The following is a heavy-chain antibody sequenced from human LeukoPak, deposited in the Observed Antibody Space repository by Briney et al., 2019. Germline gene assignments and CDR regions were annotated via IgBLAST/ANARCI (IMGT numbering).Heavy chain of an antibody. D-gene: IGHD3-22*01. CDR1: GYTFTSYY. CDR2: IIPIFGTA. V-gene: IGHV1-69*05. Sequence: ASVKVSCKASGYTFTSYYMHWVRQAPGQGLEWMGGIIPIFGTANYAQKFQGRVTITTDESTSTAYMELSSLRSEDTAVYYCARNLNYYDSSGYYSFDPWGQGTLVTVSS. J-gene: IGHJ5*02. CDR3: ARNLNYYDSSGYYSFDP.